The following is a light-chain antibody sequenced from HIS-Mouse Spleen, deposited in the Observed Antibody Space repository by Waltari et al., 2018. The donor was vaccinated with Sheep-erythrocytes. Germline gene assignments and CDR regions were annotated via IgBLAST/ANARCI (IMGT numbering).Light chain of an antibody. CDR3: SSYAGSNNWV. J-gene: IGLJ3*02. Sequence: QSALTQPASVSGSPGQSITISCTGTSSDVGSYNLVSWYQQHPGKAPKLMIYEVSKRPSGVPDRFSGSKSTNTASLTVSGLQAEDEADYYCSSYAGSNNWVFGGGTKLTVL. CDR1: SSDVGSYNL. V-gene: IGLV2-8*01. CDR2: EVS.